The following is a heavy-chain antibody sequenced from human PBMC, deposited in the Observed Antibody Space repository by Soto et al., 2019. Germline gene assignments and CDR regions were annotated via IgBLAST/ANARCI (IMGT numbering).Heavy chain of an antibody. CDR1: GFTFTTYA. V-gene: IGHV3-30-3*01. D-gene: IGHD5-12*01. CDR3: ARAEGRWLQLGDY. CDR2: ISYDGSNK. J-gene: IGHJ4*02. Sequence: LRLSCAASGFTFTTYAMHWVRQAPGKGLEWVAVISYDGSNKFHADSVKGRFTISRDSSKNTLYLQMNSLRPEDTAVYYCARAEGRWLQLGDYWGQGTQVTVSS.